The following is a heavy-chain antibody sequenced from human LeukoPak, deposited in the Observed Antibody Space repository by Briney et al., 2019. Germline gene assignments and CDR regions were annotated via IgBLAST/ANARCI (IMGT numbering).Heavy chain of an antibody. Sequence: AGGSLRLSCAASGFTFSTNAISWVRQAPGRGLECVASISGSGYTIYYADSVKGRFTISGDNSKNTLYLQVNSLRAEDTAIYYCPKDLRVVGESSAGPLDHWGQGTLVTVSS. V-gene: IGHV3-23*01. D-gene: IGHD2-15*01. CDR1: GFTFSTNA. J-gene: IGHJ4*02. CDR2: ISGSGYTI. CDR3: PKDLRVVGESSAGPLDH.